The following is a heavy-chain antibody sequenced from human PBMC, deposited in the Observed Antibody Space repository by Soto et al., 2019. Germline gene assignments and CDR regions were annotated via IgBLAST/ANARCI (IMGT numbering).Heavy chain of an antibody. D-gene: IGHD3-10*01. CDR2: IWYDGSNK. V-gene: IGHV3-33*01. J-gene: IGHJ6*02. Sequence: PVGSLRLSCAASGFTFSSYGMHWVRQAPGKGLEWVAVIWYDGSNKYYADSVKGRFTISRDNSKNTLYLQMNSLRAEDTAVYYCARYGSGSYYYGMDVWGQGTTVTVSS. CDR3: ARYGSGSYYYGMDV. CDR1: GFTFSSYG.